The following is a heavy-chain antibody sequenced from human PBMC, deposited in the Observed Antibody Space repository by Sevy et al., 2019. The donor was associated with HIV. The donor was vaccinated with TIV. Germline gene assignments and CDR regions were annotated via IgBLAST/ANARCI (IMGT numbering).Heavy chain of an antibody. Sequence: GGSLRLSCAASGFTFSSAWMSWVRQAPGKGLEWVGRIKSEIDGGAIDYAAPVKGRFSISREDSKNTVYLQMKSLKTEGTAFHYCITDPEYRGYDEEVINYYYYGMDVWGQGTTVTVSS. CDR2: IKSEIDGGAI. J-gene: IGHJ6*02. CDR1: GFTFSSAW. CDR3: ITDPEYRGYDEEVINYYYYGMDV. V-gene: IGHV3-15*01. D-gene: IGHD5-12*01.